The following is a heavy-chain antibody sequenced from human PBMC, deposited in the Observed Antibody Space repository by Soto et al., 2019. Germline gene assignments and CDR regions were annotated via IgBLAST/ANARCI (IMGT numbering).Heavy chain of an antibody. V-gene: IGHV5-51*01. CDR1: GYSFTSYW. CDR3: ARSHNSGYSGTDYYYGMDV. J-gene: IGHJ6*02. D-gene: IGHD3-22*01. Sequence: PGESLKISCKGSGYSFTSYWIGWVRQMPGKGLEWMGIIYPGDSDTRYSPSFQGQVTISADKSISTAYLQWSSLKASDTAMYYCARSHNSGYSGTDYYYGMDVWGQGTTVTVSS. CDR2: IYPGDSDT.